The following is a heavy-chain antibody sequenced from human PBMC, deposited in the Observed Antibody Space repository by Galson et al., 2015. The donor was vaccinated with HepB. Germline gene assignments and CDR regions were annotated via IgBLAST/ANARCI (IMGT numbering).Heavy chain of an antibody. CDR1: GYSFTSYW. Sequence: QSGAEVKKPGESLRISCKGSGYSFTSYWISWVRQMPGKGLEWMGRIDPSDSYTNYSPSFQGHVTISADKSISTAYLQWSSLKASDTAMYYCASLGVGFEVYYYGMDVWGQGTTVTVSS. CDR2: IDPSDSYT. V-gene: IGHV5-10-1*01. D-gene: IGHD2-15*01. CDR3: ASLGVGFEVYYYGMDV. J-gene: IGHJ6*02.